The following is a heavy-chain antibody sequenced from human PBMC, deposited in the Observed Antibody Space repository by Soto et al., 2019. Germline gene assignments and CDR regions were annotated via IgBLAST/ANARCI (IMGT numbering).Heavy chain of an antibody. CDR1: GFSFSSDG. D-gene: IGHD6-19*01. Sequence: QVQLVESGGGVVQPGRSLRLSCVASGFSFSSDGMHWVRQAPGKWLEWVAVISYDGSNKYYADSLKGRFTISRDSSKNTLYLQMNSLRAEDTAVYYCAKIAVAGDTNYYVMDVWGHGTTVTVSS. CDR3: AKIAVAGDTNYYVMDV. CDR2: ISYDGSNK. V-gene: IGHV3-30*18. J-gene: IGHJ6*02.